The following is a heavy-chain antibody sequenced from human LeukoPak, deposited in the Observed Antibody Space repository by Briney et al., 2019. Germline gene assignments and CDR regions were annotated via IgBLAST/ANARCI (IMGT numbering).Heavy chain of an antibody. D-gene: IGHD3-10*02. V-gene: IGHV3-48*03. CDR2: ISSSGSTI. CDR3: AELGITMIGGV. CDR1: GFTFSSYE. Sequence: GGSLRLSCAASGFTFSSYEMNWVRQAPGKGLEWVSYISSSGSTIYYADSVKGRFTISRDNAKNSLYLQMNSLRAEDTAVYYCAELGITMIGGVWCKGTTVTISS. J-gene: IGHJ6*04.